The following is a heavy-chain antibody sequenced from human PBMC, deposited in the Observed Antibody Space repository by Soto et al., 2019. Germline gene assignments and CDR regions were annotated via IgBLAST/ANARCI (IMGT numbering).Heavy chain of an antibody. CDR2: IGTAGDT. V-gene: IGHV3-13*01. J-gene: IGHJ6*02. CDR3: ARAYFYDSSGYYYDYGMDV. Sequence: EVQLVESGGGLVQPGGSLRLSCAASGFTFSSYDKHWVRQATGKGLEWVSAIGTAGDTYYSGSVKGRFTISRENAKNSLYLQMNSLRAEDTAVYYCARAYFYDSSGYYYDYGMDVWGQGTTVTVSS. D-gene: IGHD3-22*01. CDR1: GFTFSSYD.